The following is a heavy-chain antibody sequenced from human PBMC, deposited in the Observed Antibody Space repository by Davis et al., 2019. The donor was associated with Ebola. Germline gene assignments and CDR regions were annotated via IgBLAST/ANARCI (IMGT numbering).Heavy chain of an antibody. Sequence: MPSETLSLTCTVSGGSISSYYWSWIRQPPGKGLEWIGYIYYSGSTNYNPSLKSRVTISVDTSKNQFSLKLRSVTAADTAVYYCARGYSGSYYGANWFDPWGQGTLVTVSS. V-gene: IGHV4-59*01. CDR3: ARGYSGSYYGANWFDP. D-gene: IGHD1-26*01. J-gene: IGHJ5*02. CDR2: IYYSGST. CDR1: GGSISSYY.